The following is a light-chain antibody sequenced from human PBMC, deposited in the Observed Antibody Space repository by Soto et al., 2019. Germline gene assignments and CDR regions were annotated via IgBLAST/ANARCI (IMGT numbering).Light chain of an antibody. CDR1: SSDAGGYNY. V-gene: IGLV2-11*01. CDR3: CSYAGSYTFVV. Sequence: QSALTQPRSVSGSPGQSVTISCTGTSSDAGGYNYVSWYQQHPGKAPKLMIYDVSKRPSGVPDRFSGSKSGNTASLTISGLHAEDEADYYCCSYAGSYTFVVFGGGTKLTVL. J-gene: IGLJ2*01. CDR2: DVS.